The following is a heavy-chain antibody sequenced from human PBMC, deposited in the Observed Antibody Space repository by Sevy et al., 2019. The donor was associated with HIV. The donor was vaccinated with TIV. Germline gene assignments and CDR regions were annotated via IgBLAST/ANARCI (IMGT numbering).Heavy chain of an antibody. D-gene: IGHD6-13*01. CDR1: GFIFSDHY. Sequence: GGFLRLSCAASGFIFSDHYMEWVRQAPGKGLEWVGRIRNKADSYTTEYAASVKGRFTISRDDSKNSLYLLMNSLKTEDTAVYYCATHAGIAAAGRVFDYWGQGTLVTVSS. CDR2: IRNKADSYTT. V-gene: IGHV3-72*01. J-gene: IGHJ4*02. CDR3: ATHAGIAAAGRVFDY.